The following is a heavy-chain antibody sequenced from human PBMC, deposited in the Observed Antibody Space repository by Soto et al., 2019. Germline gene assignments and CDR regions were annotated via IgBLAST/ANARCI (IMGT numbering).Heavy chain of an antibody. CDR3: AKDQAIVVVMGHFDY. V-gene: IGHV3-23*01. CDR2: ISGSGGST. D-gene: IGHD3-22*01. J-gene: IGHJ4*02. CDR1: GFTFSSYA. Sequence: LSLPCAASGFTFSSYAMSWVRQAPGKGLEWVSAISGSGGSTYYADSVKGRFTISRDNSKNTLYLQMNSLRAEDTAVYYCAKDQAIVVVMGHFDYWGQGTLVTVSS.